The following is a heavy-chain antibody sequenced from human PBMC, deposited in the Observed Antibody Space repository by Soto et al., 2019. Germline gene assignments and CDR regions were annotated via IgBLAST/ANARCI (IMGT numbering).Heavy chain of an antibody. D-gene: IGHD3-10*01. CDR1: GFTFSSYG. V-gene: IGHV3-30*18. Sequence: PGWSLRLACAASGFTFSSYGRHWVRQAPGKGLEWGAVISYDGSNKYYADSVEGRCTISRDKSKNTLYLQMNSLRAEDTAVYYCANSDIWFGDLSGGGDGMDVWGQGTTVTVS. CDR2: ISYDGSNK. CDR3: ANSDIWFGDLSGGGDGMDV. J-gene: IGHJ6*02.